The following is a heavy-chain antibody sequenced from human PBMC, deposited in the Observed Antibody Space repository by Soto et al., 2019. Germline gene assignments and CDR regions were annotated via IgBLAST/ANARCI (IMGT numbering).Heavy chain of an antibody. CDR2: IYPGDSDT. V-gene: IGHV5-51*01. J-gene: IGHJ5*02. CDR3: ARTYYDFWSGYYESWFDP. CDR1: GYSFTSYW. Sequence: GESLKISCKGSGYSFTSYWIGWVRQMPGKGLEWMGIIYPGDSDTRYSPSFQGQVTISADKSISTAYLQWSSLKASDTAMYYCARTYYDFWSGYYESWFDPWGQRTLVTVSS. D-gene: IGHD3-3*01.